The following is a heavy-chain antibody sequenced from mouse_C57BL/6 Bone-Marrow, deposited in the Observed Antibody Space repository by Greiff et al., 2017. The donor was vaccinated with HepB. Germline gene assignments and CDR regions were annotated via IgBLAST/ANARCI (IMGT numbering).Heavy chain of an antibody. CDR1: GFTFSDYY. D-gene: IGHD1-1*01. CDR2: INYDGSST. J-gene: IGHJ4*01. V-gene: IGHV5-16*01. CDR3: ARGPFITTVVAYYYAMDY. Sequence: EVMLVESEGGLVQPGSSMKLSCTASGFTFSDYYMAWVRQVPEKGLEWVANINYDGSSTYYLDSLKSRFIISRDNAKNILYLQMSSLKSEDTATYYCARGPFITTVVAYYYAMDYWGQGTSVTVSS.